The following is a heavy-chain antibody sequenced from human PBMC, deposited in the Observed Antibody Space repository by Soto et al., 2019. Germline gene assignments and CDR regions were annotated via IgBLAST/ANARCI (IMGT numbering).Heavy chain of an antibody. CDR2: IYYSGST. D-gene: IGHD3-10*01. J-gene: IGHJ6*02. V-gene: IGHV4-31*03. Sequence: SETLSLTCTVSGGSISSGGYYWSWIRQHPGKGLEWIGYIYYSGSTYYNPSLKSRVTISVDTSKNQFSLKLSSVTAADTAVYYCARDGDNMVRGGNGMDVWGQGTTVTVSS. CDR3: ARDGDNMVRGGNGMDV. CDR1: GGSISSGGYY.